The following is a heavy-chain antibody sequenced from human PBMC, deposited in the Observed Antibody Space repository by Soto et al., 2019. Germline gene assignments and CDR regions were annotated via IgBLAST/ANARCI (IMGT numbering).Heavy chain of an antibody. J-gene: IGHJ6*03. CDR3: AKDGPYGDYFFYYYMDV. Sequence: GGSLRLSCAASRFTFSSYGMHWVRQAPGKGLEWVAVISYDGSNKYYADSVKGRFTISRDNSKNTLYLQMNSLRAGDTAVYYCAKDGPYGDYFFYYYMDVWGKGTTVTVSS. CDR1: RFTFSSYG. V-gene: IGHV3-30*18. D-gene: IGHD4-17*01. CDR2: ISYDGSNK.